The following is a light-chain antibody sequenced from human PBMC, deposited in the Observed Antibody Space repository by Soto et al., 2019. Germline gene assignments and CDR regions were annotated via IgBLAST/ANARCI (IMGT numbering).Light chain of an antibody. CDR2: GAS. V-gene: IGKV3-15*01. CDR1: QSVSSN. CDR3: QQYSIWRT. J-gene: IGKJ1*01. Sequence: EIVMTQSPATLSVSPGERAILSCRASQSVSSNLAWYQQRPVQAPRLLIYGASTRATGIPARFSGSGSGTEFTLTLSSLQSEDFAVYYCQQYSIWRTFGQGTKVDIK.